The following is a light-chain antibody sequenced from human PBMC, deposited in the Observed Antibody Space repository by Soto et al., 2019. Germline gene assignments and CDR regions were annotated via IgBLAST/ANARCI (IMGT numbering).Light chain of an antibody. V-gene: IGLV3-1*01. CDR3: KTWDSSTVV. CDR1: KLGDKY. CDR2: QDG. J-gene: IGLJ2*01. Sequence: SYELTQPPSVSVSPGQTASITCSGDKLGDKYACWYQQKPGQSPVLVIYQDGMRPSGIPERFSGSNSGNTATLTISGTQAMDEADYYCKTWDSSTVVFGGGTKLTVL.